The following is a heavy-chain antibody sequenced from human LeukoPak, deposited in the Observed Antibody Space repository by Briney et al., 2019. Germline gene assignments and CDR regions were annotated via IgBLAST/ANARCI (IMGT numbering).Heavy chain of an antibody. CDR3: AQTTTVTTIGPYFDY. J-gene: IGHJ4*02. Sequence: SAPTLENPTQTLTLTCTFSGFSLSTSGVGMGWIRQPPGKALEWLALIYWNDDKRYSPSLKSRLTITKDTSKNQVVLTVTNMDPVDTATYYCAQTTTVTTIGPYFDYWGQGTLVTVSS. CDR1: GFSLSTSGVG. D-gene: IGHD4-17*01. V-gene: IGHV2-5*01. CDR2: IYWNDDK.